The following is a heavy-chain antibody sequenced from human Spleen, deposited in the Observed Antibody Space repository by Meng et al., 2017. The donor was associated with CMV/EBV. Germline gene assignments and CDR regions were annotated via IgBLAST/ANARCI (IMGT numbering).Heavy chain of an antibody. D-gene: IGHD3-16*01. CDR2: IQVIGHT. Sequence: QLQLQDPGPGLVKPSEXLSLTCTVSGGSISSYYWSWIRQPAGKGLERIGLIQVIGHTVYNPSLKSRVTVSLDASKSQFSLTLNSVTAADTATYYCAGSRPGGGACDYWGQGILVTVAS. CDR3: AGSRPGGGACDY. CDR1: GGSISSYY. V-gene: IGHV4-4*07. J-gene: IGHJ4*02.